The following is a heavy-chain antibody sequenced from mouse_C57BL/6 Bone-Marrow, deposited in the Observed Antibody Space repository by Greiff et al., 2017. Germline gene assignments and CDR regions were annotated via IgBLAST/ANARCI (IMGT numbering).Heavy chain of an antibody. V-gene: IGHV1-39*01. D-gene: IGHD2-4*01. CDR3: ARGYDYDYSMDY. J-gene: IGHJ4*01. CDR1: GYSFTDYN. CDR2: LNPNYGTT. Sequence: EVQRVESGPELVKPGASVKISCKASGYSFTDYNMNWVKQSNGKSLEWIGVLNPNYGTTSYNQKFKGKATLTVDQSSSTAYMQLNSLTSEDAAVYFCARGYDYDYSMDYWGQGTSVTVSS.